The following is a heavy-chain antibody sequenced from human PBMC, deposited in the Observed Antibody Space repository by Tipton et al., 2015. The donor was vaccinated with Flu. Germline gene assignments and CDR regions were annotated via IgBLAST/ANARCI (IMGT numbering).Heavy chain of an antibody. CDR1: GYSIRSAYY. Sequence: TLSLTCSVSGYSIRSAYYWGWVRRPPGKGLEWIGTIYHSGTTYYNPSLKSRLTTSVDTSKNQFSLRLSSVTAADTAVYYCARHTGDSVRGVIDYWGQGTLVTVSS. D-gene: IGHD3-10*02. CDR3: ARHTGDSVRGVIDY. V-gene: IGHV4-38-2*01. J-gene: IGHJ4*02. CDR2: IYHSGTT.